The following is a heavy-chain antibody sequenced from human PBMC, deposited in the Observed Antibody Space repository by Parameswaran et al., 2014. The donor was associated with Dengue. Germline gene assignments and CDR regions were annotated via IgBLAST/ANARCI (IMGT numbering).Heavy chain of an antibody. CDR2: ISGSGGST. D-gene: IGHD4-17*01. V-gene: IGHV3-23*01. Sequence: VRQMPGKGLEWVSAISGSGGSTYYADSVKGRFTISRDNSKNTLYLQMNSLRAEDTAVYYCAKDLDDYGDYWGQGTLVTVSS. J-gene: IGHJ4*02. CDR3: AKDLDDYGDY.